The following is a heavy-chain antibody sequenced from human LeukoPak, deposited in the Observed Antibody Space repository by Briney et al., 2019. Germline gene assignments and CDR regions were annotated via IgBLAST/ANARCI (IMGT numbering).Heavy chain of an antibody. CDR2: IKQDGSEK. D-gene: IGHD3-22*01. V-gene: IGHV3-7*01. Sequence: GGSLRLSCAASGFTFSSYWMSWVRQAPGKGLEWVANIKQDGSEKYYVDSVKGRFTISRDNAKNSLYLQMNSLRAEDTAVYYCARAHYDSSGYFEDWGQGTLVTVSP. CDR1: GFTFSSYW. CDR3: ARAHYDSSGYFED. J-gene: IGHJ4*02.